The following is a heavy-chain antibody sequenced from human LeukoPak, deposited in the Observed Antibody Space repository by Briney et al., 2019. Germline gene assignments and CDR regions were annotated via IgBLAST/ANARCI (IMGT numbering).Heavy chain of an antibody. J-gene: IGHJ1*01. CDR3: AREVGIYGAFDAEYFQH. D-gene: IGHD3-16*01. CDR1: GYTFTSYG. CDR2: ISAYNGNT. V-gene: IGHV1-18*01. Sequence: ASVKVSCKASGYTFTSYGISWVRQAPGQGLEWMGWISAYNGNTNYAQKLQGRVTMTTDTSTSTAYMELRSLRSDDTAVYYCAREVGIYGAFDAEYFQHWGQGTLVTVSS.